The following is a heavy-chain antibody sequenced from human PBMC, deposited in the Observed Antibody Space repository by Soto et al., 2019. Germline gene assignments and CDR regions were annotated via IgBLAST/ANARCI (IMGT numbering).Heavy chain of an antibody. CDR3: ARRKGYDFWNFNWFDP. V-gene: IGHV4-34*01. D-gene: IGHD3-3*01. J-gene: IGHJ5*02. CDR2: INHSGST. CDR1: GGSFSGYY. Sequence: SETLSLTCAVYGGSFSGYYWSWIRQPPGKGLEWIGEINHSGSTNYNPSLKSRVTISVDTSKNQFSLKMSSVTAADTAVYYCARRKGYDFWNFNWFDPWGQGTLVTVSS.